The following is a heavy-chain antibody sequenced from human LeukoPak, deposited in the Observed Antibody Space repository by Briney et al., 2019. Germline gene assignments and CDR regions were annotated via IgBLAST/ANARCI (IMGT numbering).Heavy chain of an antibody. CDR3: ARGGSGTYYHY. CDR2: IYYSGST. CDR1: GGSITSYH. V-gene: IGHV4-59*01. D-gene: IGHD1-26*01. Sequence: PSETLSLTCTVSGGSITSYHYSWIRQPPGKGLEWIGYIYYSGSTNYNPSLKSRVTISVDTSKDQFSLKLSSVTAADTAVYYCARGGSGTYYHYWGQGTLVTVSS. J-gene: IGHJ4*02.